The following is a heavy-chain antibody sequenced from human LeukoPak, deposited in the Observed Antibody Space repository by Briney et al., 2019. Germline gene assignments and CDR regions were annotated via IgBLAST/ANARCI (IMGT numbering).Heavy chain of an antibody. CDR1: GFTFSSYG. CDR3: AKDRDYGGNAALFS. Sequence: GGSLRLSCAASGFTFSSYGMHWVRQAPGKGLEWVAVISYDGSNKYYADPVKGRFTISRDNSKNTLYLQMNSLRAEDTAVYYCAKDRDYGGNAALFSWGQGTLVTVSS. J-gene: IGHJ4*02. CDR2: ISYDGSNK. D-gene: IGHD4-23*01. V-gene: IGHV3-30*18.